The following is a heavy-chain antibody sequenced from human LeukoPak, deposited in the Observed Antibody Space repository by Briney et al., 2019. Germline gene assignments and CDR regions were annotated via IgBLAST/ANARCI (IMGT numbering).Heavy chain of an antibody. CDR3: AIEPSTYYYDSSGYPLGY. CDR2: INHSGST. Sequence: KPSETLSLTCAVYGGSFSGYYWSWIRQPPGKGLEWIGEINHSGSTNYNPSLKSRVTISVDTSKNQFSLKLSSVTAADTAVYYCAIEPSTYYYDSSGYPLGYWGQGTLVTVSS. J-gene: IGHJ4*02. D-gene: IGHD3-22*01. CDR1: GGSFSGYY. V-gene: IGHV4-34*01.